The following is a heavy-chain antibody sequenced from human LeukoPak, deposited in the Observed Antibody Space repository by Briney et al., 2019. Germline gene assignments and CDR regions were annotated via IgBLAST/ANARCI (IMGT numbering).Heavy chain of an antibody. CDR3: ASYYYDSSGYYTRPAAGAFDI. CDR2: IYYSGST. D-gene: IGHD3-22*01. Sequence: PSETLSLTCTVSGGSISSYYWSWIRQPPGKGLEWIGYIYYSGSTNYNPSLKSRVTISVDTSKNQFSLKLSSVTAADTAVYYCASYYYDSSGYYTRPAAGAFDIWGQGTTVTVSS. V-gene: IGHV4-59*08. J-gene: IGHJ3*02. CDR1: GGSISSYY.